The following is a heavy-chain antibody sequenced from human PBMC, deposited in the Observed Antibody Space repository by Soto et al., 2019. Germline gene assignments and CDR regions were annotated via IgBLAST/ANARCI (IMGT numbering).Heavy chain of an antibody. Sequence: LKISCKGSGYSFTSYWISWVRQMPGKGLEWMGRIDPSDSYTNYSPSFQGHVTISADKSISTAYLQWSSLKASDTAMYYCARLAWSGDLYYYYGMDVWGQGTTVTVSS. CDR3: ARLAWSGDLYYYYGMDV. V-gene: IGHV5-10-1*01. D-gene: IGHD3-3*01. CDR1: GYSFTSYW. J-gene: IGHJ6*02. CDR2: IDPSDSYT.